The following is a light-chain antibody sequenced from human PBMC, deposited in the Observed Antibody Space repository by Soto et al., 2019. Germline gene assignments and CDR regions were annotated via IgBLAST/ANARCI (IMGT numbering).Light chain of an antibody. J-gene: IGKJ3*01. CDR2: KAS. V-gene: IGKV1-5*03. Sequence: DIQMTQSPSTLSACVGDRVTITCRASQSMTSWLAWYQQKPGKAPKLLIYKASSLESGVPSRFSGSGSGTEFTLTISSLQPDDFATYYCQQYNSYPFTFGPGTKVDIK. CDR3: QQYNSYPFT. CDR1: QSMTSW.